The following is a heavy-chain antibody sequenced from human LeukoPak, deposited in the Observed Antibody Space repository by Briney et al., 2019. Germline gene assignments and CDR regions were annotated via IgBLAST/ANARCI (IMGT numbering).Heavy chain of an antibody. CDR3: ANKPAGFDP. V-gene: IGHV3-23*01. CDR1: GFTFSSDA. CDR2: ISGSGDGT. J-gene: IGHJ5*02. Sequence: GGSLRLSCTSSGFTFSSDAMTWVRQAPGKGLEWVSSISGSGDGTYYADSVKGRFTISGDNSKNTLYLQMNSLRAEDTAVYYCANKPAGFDPWGQGTLVTVSS. D-gene: IGHD1-14*01.